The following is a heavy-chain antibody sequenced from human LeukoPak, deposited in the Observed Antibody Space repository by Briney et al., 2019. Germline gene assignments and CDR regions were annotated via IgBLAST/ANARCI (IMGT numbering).Heavy chain of an antibody. D-gene: IGHD4-17*01. CDR1: GGSISSSNW. Sequence: PSETLSLTCAVSGGSISSSNWWSWVRQPPGKGLEWIGEIYHSGSTNYNPSLKSRVTISVDKSKNQFSLKLSSVTAADTAVYYCATKAPVYGDYVGAFDIWGQGTMVTVSS. CDR3: ATKAPVYGDYVGAFDI. J-gene: IGHJ3*02. V-gene: IGHV4-4*02. CDR2: IYHSGST.